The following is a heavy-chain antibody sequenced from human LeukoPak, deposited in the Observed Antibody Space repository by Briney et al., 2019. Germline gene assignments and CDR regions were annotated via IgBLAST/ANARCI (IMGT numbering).Heavy chain of an antibody. CDR2: IYYSGST. Sequence: PSETLSLTCAVYGGSFSGYYWSWIRQPPGKGLEWIGSIYYSGSTYYNPSLKSRVTISVDTSKNQFSLRLSSVTAADTAVYYCARYLTSIAAFDFWGQGTLVTVSS. D-gene: IGHD6-6*01. CDR3: ARYLTSIAAFDF. CDR1: GGSFSGYY. J-gene: IGHJ4*02. V-gene: IGHV4-34*01.